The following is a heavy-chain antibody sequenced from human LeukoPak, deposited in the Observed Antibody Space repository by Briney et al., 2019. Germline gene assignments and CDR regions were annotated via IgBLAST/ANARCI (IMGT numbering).Heavy chain of an antibody. D-gene: IGHD1-26*01. CDR2: ISGSGGST. Sequence: GGSLRLSCAASGFTFSSYAMSWVRQAPGKGLEWVSAISGSGGSTYYADSVKGRFTISRDNSKNTLYLQMNNLRAEDSAVYYCAKDHWALGGSYYYDYWGQGTLVTVSS. CDR3: AKDHWALGGSYYYDY. V-gene: IGHV3-23*01. CDR1: GFTFSSYA. J-gene: IGHJ4*02.